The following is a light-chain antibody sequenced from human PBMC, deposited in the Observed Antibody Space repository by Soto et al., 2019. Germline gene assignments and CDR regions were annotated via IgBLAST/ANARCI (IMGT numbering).Light chain of an antibody. CDR1: QSISNTK. Sequence: DIVLTQSPGTLSLSPGERVTLSCRASQSISNTKLTWYQQKPGQAPRLLIYGASSRATGIPERFSGSGSGTAFTLTISRLEPDDFAVYYCRQYGSSPLTFGQGTKVEIK. V-gene: IGKV3-20*01. CDR3: RQYGSSPLT. CDR2: GAS. J-gene: IGKJ1*01.